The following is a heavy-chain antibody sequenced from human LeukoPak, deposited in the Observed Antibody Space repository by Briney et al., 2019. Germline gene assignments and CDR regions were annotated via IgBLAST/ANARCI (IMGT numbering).Heavy chain of an antibody. CDR2: IHPGDSEI. V-gene: IGHV5-51*01. CDR3: ARRWGATQPYFDF. D-gene: IGHD1-26*01. Sequence: GESLKISCKASGSRFTSYWIGWGRPMPGKGLECMGIIHPGDSEIRYSPSFQAQVTISVDKSINTDYLQGSGLKASDTAIYYCARRWGATQPYFDFWGQGALVTVSS. J-gene: IGHJ4*02. CDR1: GSRFTSYW.